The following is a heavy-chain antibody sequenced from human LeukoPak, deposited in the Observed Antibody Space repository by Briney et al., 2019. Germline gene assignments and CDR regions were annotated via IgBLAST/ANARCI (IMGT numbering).Heavy chain of an antibody. V-gene: IGHV1-2*02. CDR1: GYTFTGYY. Sequence: ASVTVSCTASGYTFTGYYMNWMRQAPGQGLEWMGCINPNSGGTNYAQKFQGRVTMTRDTSISTAYMELSRLRSDDTAVYYCARGYYDSSGYLLPHWGQGTLVTVSS. CDR2: INPNSGGT. D-gene: IGHD3-22*01. CDR3: ARGYYDSSGYLLPH. J-gene: IGHJ4*02.